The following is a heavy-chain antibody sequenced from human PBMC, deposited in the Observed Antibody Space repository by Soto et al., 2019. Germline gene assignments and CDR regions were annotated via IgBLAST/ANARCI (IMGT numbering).Heavy chain of an antibody. J-gene: IGHJ6*02. CDR1: GYTFTSYG. CDR2: ISAYNGNT. Sequence: QVQLVQSGAEVKKPGASVKVSCKASGYTFTSYGISWVRQAPGQGLEWMGWISAYNGNTNYAQKLQGRVTMTTDTPPSTADRDLRRLRSDDTAVYDCAREAALRENYDSYDKYLWGQGSTVTVSS. D-gene: IGHD2-15*01. V-gene: IGHV1-18*01. CDR3: AREAALRENYDSYDKYL.